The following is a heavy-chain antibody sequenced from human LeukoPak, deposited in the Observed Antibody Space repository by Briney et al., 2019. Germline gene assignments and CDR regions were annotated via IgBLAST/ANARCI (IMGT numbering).Heavy chain of an antibody. CDR1: GFTFSSYE. CDR2: ISSSCSTI. CDR3: ARGGVLTAAGTDY. J-gene: IGHJ4*02. D-gene: IGHD6-13*01. Sequence: GGSLRLSCAASGFTFSSYEMNWVRQAPGKGLERVSYISSSCSTIYYLDSVKGRFTISRDNAKNSLYLQMNSLRAEDTAVYYCARGGVLTAAGTDYWGQGTLVTVSS. V-gene: IGHV3-48*03.